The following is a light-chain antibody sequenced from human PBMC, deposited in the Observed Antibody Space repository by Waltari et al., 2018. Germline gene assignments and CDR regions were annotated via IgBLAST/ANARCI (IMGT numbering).Light chain of an antibody. Sequence: EIVLTQSPGTLSLSPGERATLSRSASQTVSSSFLPWYQQKPGQAPRLLIYDTSSRATGIPDRFSGSGSGTDFTLTISRLEPEDFAVYYCQHSNGPPMYTFGQGTKLEIK. V-gene: IGKV3-20*01. CDR2: DTS. CDR1: QTVSSSF. J-gene: IGKJ2*01. CDR3: QHSNGPPMYT.